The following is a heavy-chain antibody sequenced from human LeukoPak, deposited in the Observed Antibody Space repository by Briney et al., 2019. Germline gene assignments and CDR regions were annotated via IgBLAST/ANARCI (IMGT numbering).Heavy chain of an antibody. CDR2: IIPIFGTA. Sequence: SVKVSCKASGGTFSSYAISWVRQAPGQGLEWMGGIIPIFGTANYAQKFQGRVTITADESTSTAYMELSSLRSEDTAVYYCARDLSPGSGSYPYYYYGMDVWGQGTTVTVSS. D-gene: IGHD3-10*01. V-gene: IGHV1-69*01. CDR3: ARDLSPGSGSYPYYYYGMDV. CDR1: GGTFSSYA. J-gene: IGHJ6*02.